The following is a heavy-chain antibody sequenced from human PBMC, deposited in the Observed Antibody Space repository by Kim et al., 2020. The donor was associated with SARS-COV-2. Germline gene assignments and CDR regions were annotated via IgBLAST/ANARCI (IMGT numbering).Heavy chain of an antibody. CDR3: ARDYDILTGRTPYCYGMDV. CDR2: ISSSSSYI. D-gene: IGHD3-9*01. V-gene: IGHV3-21*01. CDR1: GFTFSSYS. Sequence: GGSLRLSCAASGFTFSSYSMNWVRQAPGKGLEWVSSISSSSSYIYYADSVKGRFTISRDNAKNSLYLQMNSLRAEDTAVYYCARDYDILTGRTPYCYGMDVWGQGTPVTVSS. J-gene: IGHJ6*02.